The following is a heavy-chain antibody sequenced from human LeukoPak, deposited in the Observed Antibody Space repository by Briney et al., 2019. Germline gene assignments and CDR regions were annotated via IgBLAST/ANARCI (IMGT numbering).Heavy chain of an antibody. CDR1: GYTFTSYD. D-gene: IGHD3-3*01. CDR2: FIPILDTA. Sequence: GASVKASCKASGYTFTSYDINWVRQAPGQGLEWMGVFIPILDTANSTQKFQGRLTITADKSTNTVYMELSSLRFDDTAVYFCAGIPVFGVVLHQEPVWGKGTTVTVSS. V-gene: IGHV1-69*10. CDR3: AGIPVFGVVLHQEPV. J-gene: IGHJ6*03.